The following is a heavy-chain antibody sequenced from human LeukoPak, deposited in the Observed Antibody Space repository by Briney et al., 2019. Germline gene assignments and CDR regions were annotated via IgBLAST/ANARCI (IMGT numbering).Heavy chain of an antibody. J-gene: IGHJ4*02. Sequence: SVKVSCKASGGTFSSYAISWVRQAPGQGLEWMGGIIPIFGTANYAQKFQGRVTITADKSTSTAYMELSSLRSEDTAVYYCARDFYYYGSGSYYNEGDYWGQGTLVTVSS. V-gene: IGHV1-69*06. D-gene: IGHD3-10*01. CDR3: ARDFYYYGSGSYYNEGDY. CDR2: IIPIFGTA. CDR1: GGTFSSYA.